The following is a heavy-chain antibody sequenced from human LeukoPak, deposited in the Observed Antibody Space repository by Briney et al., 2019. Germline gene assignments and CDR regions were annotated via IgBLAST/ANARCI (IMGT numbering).Heavy chain of an antibody. Sequence: SETLSLTCTVSGYSISSSYYWSWIRQPPGKGLEWIGYIYYSGSTNYNPSLKSRVTISVDTSKNQFSLKLSSVTAADTAVYYCASGPPRDYWGRGTLVTVSS. CDR3: ASGPPRDY. CDR2: IYYSGST. CDR1: GYSISSSYY. J-gene: IGHJ4*02. V-gene: IGHV4-61*01.